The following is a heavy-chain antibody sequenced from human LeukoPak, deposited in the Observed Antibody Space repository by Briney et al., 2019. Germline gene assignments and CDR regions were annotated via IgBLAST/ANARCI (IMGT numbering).Heavy chain of an antibody. Sequence: SQTLSLTCPVSGGSISSGSCYWSWIRQPPGKGLEWIGEINHSGSTNYNPSLKSRVTISVDTSKNQFSLKLSSVTAADTAVYYCARGLVVVVTAMDYWGQGTLVTVSS. CDR3: ARGLVVVVTAMDY. CDR2: INHSGST. V-gene: IGHV4-30-2*01. J-gene: IGHJ4*02. D-gene: IGHD2-21*02. CDR1: GGSISSGSCY.